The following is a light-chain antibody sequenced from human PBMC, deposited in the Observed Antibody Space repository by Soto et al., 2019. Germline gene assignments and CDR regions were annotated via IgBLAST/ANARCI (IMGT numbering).Light chain of an antibody. V-gene: IGKV4-1*01. Sequence: DIVMTQSPDSLAVSLGERATINCKSSQSLLYTSDNKNYLAWYQQKPGQPPKLLIYWASTRESGVPDRFTGSGSGTDCTLTSSSLQAEDVAVYYCQQYYTSPQTFGQGTKLEIK. CDR1: QSLLYTSDNKNY. CDR3: QQYYTSPQT. CDR2: WAS. J-gene: IGKJ2*01.